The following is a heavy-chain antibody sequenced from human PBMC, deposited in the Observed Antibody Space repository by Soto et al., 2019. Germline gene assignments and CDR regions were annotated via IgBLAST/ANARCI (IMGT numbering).Heavy chain of an antibody. Sequence: GESLKISCKGSGYKFSSYWIGWVRQMPGQGLEWMGIIYPRDSDTRYSLSFQGQVTFSADTSISTAYLQWNSLKASDSAMYYCARRHTNYGFFDYWGQGALVTVSS. CDR3: ARRHTNYGFFDY. J-gene: IGHJ4*02. CDR2: IYPRDSDT. D-gene: IGHD2-8*01. CDR1: GYKFSSYW. V-gene: IGHV5-51*01.